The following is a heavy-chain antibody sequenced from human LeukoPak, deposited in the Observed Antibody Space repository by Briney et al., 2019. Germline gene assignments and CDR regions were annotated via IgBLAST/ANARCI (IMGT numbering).Heavy chain of an antibody. V-gene: IGHV3-23*01. J-gene: IGHJ5*02. CDR2: IRGSGGST. CDR3: AKDGQWELLGHNWFDP. Sequence: GGSLRLSCAASGFTFSSYAMSWVRQAPGKGLEWVSAIRGSGGSTYYADSVKGRFTISRDNSKNTLYLQMNSLRAEDTAVYYCAKDGQWELLGHNWFDPWGQGTLVTVSS. D-gene: IGHD1-26*01. CDR1: GFTFSSYA.